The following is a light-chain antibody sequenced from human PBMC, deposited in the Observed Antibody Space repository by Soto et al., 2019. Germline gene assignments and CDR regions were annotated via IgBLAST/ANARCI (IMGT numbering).Light chain of an antibody. Sequence: QSALTQPASVSGSPGQSITISCTGTSSDVGGYNYVSWYQQHPGKAPKLMIYEVSNRPSWVSNRFSGSKSGNTASLTISGLQAEDESDYFCNSYGSTSTRYVFGTGTKLTVL. CDR1: SSDVGGYNY. CDR3: NSYGSTSTRYV. J-gene: IGLJ1*01. V-gene: IGLV2-14*01. CDR2: EVS.